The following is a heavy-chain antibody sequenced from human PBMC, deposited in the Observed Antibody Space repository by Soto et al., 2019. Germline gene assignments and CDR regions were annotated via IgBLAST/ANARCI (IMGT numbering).Heavy chain of an antibody. CDR2: ISSGGTYI. V-gene: IGHV3-21*06. Sequence: GGSLRLSCAASGFTFSSYSMNWVRQAPGRGLEWVSSISSGGTYISYADSVKGRFTISRDNANNSLYLQMNSLRAEDTAVFYWARVLNNYGSGSYYLNTWAQGALVTVSS. D-gene: IGHD3-10*01. CDR3: ARVLNNYGSGSYYLNT. CDR1: GFTFSSYS. J-gene: IGHJ5*02.